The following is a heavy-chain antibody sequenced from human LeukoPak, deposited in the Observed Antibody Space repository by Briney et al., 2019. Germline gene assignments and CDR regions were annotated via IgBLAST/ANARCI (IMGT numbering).Heavy chain of an antibody. Sequence: SVKVSCKASGGTFSSYAISWVRQARGQGLEWMGGIIPIFGTANYTQKFQGRVTITTDESTSTAYMELSSLRSEDTAVYYCARVPRSCTRGYYFDYWGQGTLVTVSS. CDR1: GGTFSSYA. V-gene: IGHV1-69*05. CDR3: ARVPRSCTRGYYFDY. CDR2: IIPIFGTA. D-gene: IGHD2-2*01. J-gene: IGHJ4*02.